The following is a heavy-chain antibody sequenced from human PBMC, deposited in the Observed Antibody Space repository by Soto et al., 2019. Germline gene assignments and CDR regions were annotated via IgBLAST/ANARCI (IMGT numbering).Heavy chain of an antibody. CDR1: GFTFSSYD. CDR3: ARASDWSGSFYYYYYMDV. Sequence: HPGGSLRLSCAASGFTFSSYDMHWVRQATGKGLEWVSAIGTAGDAYYPGSVKGRFTISRENAKNSLYLQMNSLRAGDTAVYYCARASDWSGSFYYYYYMDVWGKGTTVTVSS. CDR2: IGTAGDA. D-gene: IGHD3-3*01. J-gene: IGHJ6*03. V-gene: IGHV3-13*01.